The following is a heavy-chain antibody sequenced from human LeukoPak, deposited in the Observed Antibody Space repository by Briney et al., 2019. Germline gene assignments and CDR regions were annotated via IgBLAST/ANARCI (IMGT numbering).Heavy chain of an antibody. CDR2: MNPNSGNT. CDR1: GYTFSNYG. CDR3: ARDPPYYDILTGYYGGAFDI. Sequence: ASVKVSCKTSGYTFSNYGISWVRQAPGQGLEWMGWMNPNSGNTGYAQKFQGRVTMTRDTSTSTVYMELSSLRSEDTAVYYCARDPPYYDILTGYYGGAFDIWGQGTMVTVSS. D-gene: IGHD3-9*01. J-gene: IGHJ3*02. V-gene: IGHV1-8*02.